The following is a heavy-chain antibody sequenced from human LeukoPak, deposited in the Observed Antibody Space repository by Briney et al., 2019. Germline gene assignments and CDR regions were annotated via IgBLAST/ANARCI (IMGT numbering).Heavy chain of an antibody. D-gene: IGHD3-10*01. J-gene: IGHJ6*02. V-gene: IGHV3-23*01. CDR1: GFTFSTYA. CDR2: IGGRGFST. CDR3: ARRGVLWFGELFYYGMDV. Sequence: GGSLRLSCVGSGFTFSTYAMSWVRQAPGKGLEWVSAIGGRGFSTYFADSVKGRFTISRDNAKNSLYLQMNSLRAEDSAVYYCARRGVLWFGELFYYGMDVWGQGTTVTVSS.